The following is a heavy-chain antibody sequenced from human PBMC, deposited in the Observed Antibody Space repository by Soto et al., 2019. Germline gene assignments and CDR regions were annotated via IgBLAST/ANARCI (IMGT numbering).Heavy chain of an antibody. J-gene: IGHJ2*01. CDR2: ISSGSETK. D-gene: IGHD6-13*01. CDR1: GFSLSSDV. Sequence: QVQLVESGGGVVQPGRSLGLSCAASGFSLSSDVMHWVRQPPGRGLEWVAVISSGSETKIYADSVKGRFTISRDNSKNTLYLQMDSLRVEDTAVYYCAKGGGTSWHWYFDLWGRGTLVTVSS. V-gene: IGHV3-30*18. CDR3: AKGGGTSWHWYFDL.